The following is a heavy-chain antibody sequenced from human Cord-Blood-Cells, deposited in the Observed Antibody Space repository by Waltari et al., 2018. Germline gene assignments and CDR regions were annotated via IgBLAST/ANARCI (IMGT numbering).Heavy chain of an antibody. J-gene: IGHJ3*02. CDR3: ARGGAYYDILTGYEDSFDI. D-gene: IGHD3-9*01. Sequence: QVTLKESGPVLVKPTETLTLTCTVSGFSLSNARLGVSWIRQPPGKALEWLAHMFSNDEKSYSTSLKSRLTISKDTSKSQVVLTMTNMDPVDTATYYCARGGAYYDILTGYEDSFDIWGQGTMVTVSS. CDR1: GFSLSNARLG. CDR2: MFSNDEK. V-gene: IGHV2-26*01.